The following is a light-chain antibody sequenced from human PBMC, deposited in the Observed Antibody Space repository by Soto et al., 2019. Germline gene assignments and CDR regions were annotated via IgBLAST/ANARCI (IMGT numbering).Light chain of an antibody. V-gene: IGLV2-14*01. J-gene: IGLJ3*02. CDR3: SSYSTSSTWV. CDR2: DVS. Sequence: QSALTQPASVSGSPGQSITISCTGSTSDVGGYDYVSWYQQHPGKAPKLMIYDVSERPSGVSERVSGSKSGNTASLTISGLQAEDEADYYCSSYSTSSTWVFGGGTKLTVL. CDR1: TSDVGGYDY.